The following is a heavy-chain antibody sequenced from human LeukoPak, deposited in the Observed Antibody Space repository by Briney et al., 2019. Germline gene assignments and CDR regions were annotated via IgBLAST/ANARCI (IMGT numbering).Heavy chain of an antibody. CDR2: INPNSGGT. CDR1: GYTFTGYY. J-gene: IGHJ4*02. D-gene: IGHD5-12*01. Sequence: ASVKVSCKASGYTFTGYYMLWVRQAPGQGLEWLGWINPNSGGTNYAQKFQGRVTMTRDTSISTACMELSRLRSDDTAVYYCARDSGTVATPSFDYWGQGTLVTVSS. CDR3: ARDSGTVATPSFDY. V-gene: IGHV1-2*02.